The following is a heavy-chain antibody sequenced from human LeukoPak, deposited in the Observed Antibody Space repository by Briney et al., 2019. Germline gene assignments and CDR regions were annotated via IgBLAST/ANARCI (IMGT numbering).Heavy chain of an antibody. Sequence: GGSLRLSCAASGFTFSNAWMSWVRQAPGKGLEWVGRIKSKTDGGTTDYAAPVKGRFTISRDDSKNTLDLQMNSLKTEDTAVYYCTTALAVVTPFDYWGQGTLVTVSS. V-gene: IGHV3-15*01. D-gene: IGHD4-23*01. CDR1: GFTFSNAW. CDR2: IKSKTDGGTT. CDR3: TTALAVVTPFDY. J-gene: IGHJ4*02.